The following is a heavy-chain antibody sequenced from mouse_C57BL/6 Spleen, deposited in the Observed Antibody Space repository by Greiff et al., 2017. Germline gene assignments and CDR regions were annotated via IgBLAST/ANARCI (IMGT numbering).Heavy chain of an antibody. V-gene: IGHV2-6*01. D-gene: IGHD2-5*01. CDR1: GFSFTSYG. Sequence: QVQLKESGPGLVAPSQSLSITCTVSGFSFTSYGVDWVRQSPGKGLEWLGVIWGVGSTNYNSALKSRLSISKDNSKSQVFLKTNSLQTDDTAMYYCARNSNYDGFAYWGQGTLVTVSA. CDR2: IWGVGST. J-gene: IGHJ3*01. CDR3: ARNSNYDGFAY.